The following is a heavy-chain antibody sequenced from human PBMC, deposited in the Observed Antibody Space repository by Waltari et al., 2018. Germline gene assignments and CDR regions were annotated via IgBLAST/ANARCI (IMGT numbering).Heavy chain of an antibody. CDR3: ARDRKAGTTEVYFHYYMDV. CDR1: WGPLSTYY. J-gene: IGHJ6*03. Sequence: QVQLQESRPGLVTPAEPLSLRCSVSWGPLSTYYWSWIPAPAVKGLEWIGRIYSSGSTNYNPSLKSRVTMSVDTSKNQFSLTLSSVTAADTAVYYCARDRKAGTTEVYFHYYMDVWGKGTTVTISS. CDR2: IYSSGST. V-gene: IGHV4-4*07. D-gene: IGHD6-13*01.